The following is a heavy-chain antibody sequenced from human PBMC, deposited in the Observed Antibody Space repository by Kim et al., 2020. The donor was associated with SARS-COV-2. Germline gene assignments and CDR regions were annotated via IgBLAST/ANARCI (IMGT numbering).Heavy chain of an antibody. D-gene: IGHD3-22*01. CDR2: INHSGST. CDR1: GGSFSGYY. J-gene: IGHJ5*02. V-gene: IGHV4-34*01. Sequence: SETLSLTCAVYGGSFSGYYWSWIRQPPGKGLEWIGEINHSGSTNYNPSLKSRVTISVDTSKNQFSLKLSSVTAADTAVYYCARGGRRGYYDSSGYYNWFDPWGQGTLVTVSS. CDR3: ARGGRRGYYDSSGYYNWFDP.